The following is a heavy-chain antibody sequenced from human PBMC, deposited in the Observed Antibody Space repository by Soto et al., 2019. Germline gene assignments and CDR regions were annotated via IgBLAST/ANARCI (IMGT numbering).Heavy chain of an antibody. CDR1: GFTFSSYG. Sequence: GGSLRLSCAASGFTFSSYGMNWVRQAPGKGLEWISYISSGSSTIYYADSVKGRFTISRDNAKNSLFLQMNSLRDEDTAVYSCARTAPYDYVWNSYYFDYWGQGTLVTVSS. D-gene: IGHD3-16*01. V-gene: IGHV3-48*02. CDR3: ARTAPYDYVWNSYYFDY. J-gene: IGHJ4*02. CDR2: ISSGSSTI.